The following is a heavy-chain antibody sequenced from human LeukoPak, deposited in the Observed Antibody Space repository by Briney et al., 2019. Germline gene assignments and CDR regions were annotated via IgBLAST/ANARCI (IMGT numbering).Heavy chain of an antibody. V-gene: IGHV4-4*07. D-gene: IGHD2-2*01. CDR2: IYTSGST. CDR1: GGSISSYY. J-gene: IGHJ5*02. Sequence: SETLSLTCTVSGGSISSYYWSWIRQPAGKGLEWIGRIYTSGSTNFNPSLKSRVTMSVDTSKNQFSLKLSSVTAADTAVYYCARGKPAGNWFDPWGQGTLVTVSS. CDR3: ARGKPAGNWFDP.